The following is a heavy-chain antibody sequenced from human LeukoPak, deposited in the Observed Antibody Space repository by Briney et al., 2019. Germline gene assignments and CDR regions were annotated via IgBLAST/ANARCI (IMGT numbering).Heavy chain of an antibody. D-gene: IGHD3-10*01. CDR2: ISNGSSYI. Sequence: GGSLRLSCAASGFTFGSYSMNWVRQAPGKGLEWVSSISNGSSYIYYAASVKGRFTTSRDNAKNSLYLQMNSLRAEDTAVYYCARDSPYGSGSYYYDYWGQGTLVTVSS. CDR3: ARDSPYGSGSYYYDY. J-gene: IGHJ4*02. CDR1: GFTFGSYS. V-gene: IGHV3-21*01.